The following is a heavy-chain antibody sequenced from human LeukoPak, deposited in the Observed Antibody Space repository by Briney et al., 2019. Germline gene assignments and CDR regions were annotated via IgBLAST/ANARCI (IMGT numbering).Heavy chain of an antibody. CDR1: GYSISSGYY. V-gene: IGHV4-38-2*01. CDR3: ARFGVRGVKIDY. Sequence: SETVSLTCAVSGYSISSGYYWGWIRQPPGKGLEWIGSIYHSGSTYYNPSLKSRVTISVDTSKNQFSLKLSSVTAADTGVYYCARFGVRGVKIDYWGQGTLVTVSS. J-gene: IGHJ4*02. D-gene: IGHD3-10*01. CDR2: IYHSGST.